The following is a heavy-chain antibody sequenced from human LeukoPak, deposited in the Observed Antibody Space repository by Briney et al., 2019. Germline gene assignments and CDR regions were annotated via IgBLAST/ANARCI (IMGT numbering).Heavy chain of an antibody. Sequence: ASVKVSCKASGYTFTSYYKHWVRQAPGQGLEWMGIINPSGGSTSYAQKFQGRVTMTRDTSTSTVYMELSSLRSEDTAVYYCARVIGGNHFDYWGQGTLVTVSS. J-gene: IGHJ4*02. CDR2: INPSGGST. V-gene: IGHV1-46*01. D-gene: IGHD4-23*01. CDR1: GYTFTSYY. CDR3: ARVIGGNHFDY.